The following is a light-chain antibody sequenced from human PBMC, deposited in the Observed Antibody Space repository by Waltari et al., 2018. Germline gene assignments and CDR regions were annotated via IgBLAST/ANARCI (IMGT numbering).Light chain of an antibody. CDR3: QQTFNMVT. CDR2: GAS. J-gene: IGKJ3*01. CDR1: QTIFNY. V-gene: IGKV1-39*01. Sequence: DIQMTQSPPSLSASVGDRVTITCRASQTIFNYLNWYQQKPGKAPKLPVYGASNLQSGVPPRFSGSGSGTDFTLTISSLQPDDFATYYCQQTFNMVTFGTGTRVDI.